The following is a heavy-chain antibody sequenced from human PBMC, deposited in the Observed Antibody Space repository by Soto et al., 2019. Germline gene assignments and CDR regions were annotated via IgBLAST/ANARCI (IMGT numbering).Heavy chain of an antibody. CDR1: GFTFSSYA. J-gene: IGHJ6*02. Sequence: EVQLLESGGGLVQPGGSLRLSCAASGFTFSSYAMSWVRQAPGKGLEWVSAISGSGGSTYYADSVKGRFTISRDNSKKPLYLQMNSLRAEDTAVYYCASTYYDFWSGYGGMDVWGQGTTVTVSS. D-gene: IGHD3-3*01. V-gene: IGHV3-23*01. CDR3: ASTYYDFWSGYGGMDV. CDR2: ISGSGGST.